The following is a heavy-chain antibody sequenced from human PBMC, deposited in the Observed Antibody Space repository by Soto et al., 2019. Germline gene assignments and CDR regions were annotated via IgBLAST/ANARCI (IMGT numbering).Heavy chain of an antibody. CDR2: ISSSSSYI. J-gene: IGHJ3*02. Sequence: GGSLRLSCAASGFTFSSYSMNWVRQAPGKGLEWVSSISSSSSYIYYADSVKGRFTISRDNAKNSLYLQMNSLRAEDTAVYYCARAPILRFLEWLTQDAFDIWGQGTMVTVSS. CDR1: GFTFSSYS. V-gene: IGHV3-21*01. CDR3: ARAPILRFLEWLTQDAFDI. D-gene: IGHD3-3*01.